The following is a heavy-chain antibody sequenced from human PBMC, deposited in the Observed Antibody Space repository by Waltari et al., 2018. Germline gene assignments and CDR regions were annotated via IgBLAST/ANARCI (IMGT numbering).Heavy chain of an antibody. CDR3: ARTSSTSPFDY. V-gene: IGHV3-33*01. D-gene: IGHD2-2*01. CDR1: GYTFPSYY. CDR2: IWVDGSNK. J-gene: IGHJ4*02. Sequence: QVQLVQSGAEVKKPGASVKVSCKASGYTFPSYYMHWVRQAPGQGLEWGAVIWVDGSNKYYADSVKGRFTISRDNSKNTLYLQMNSLRAEDTAVYYCARTSSTSPFDYWGQGTLVTVSS.